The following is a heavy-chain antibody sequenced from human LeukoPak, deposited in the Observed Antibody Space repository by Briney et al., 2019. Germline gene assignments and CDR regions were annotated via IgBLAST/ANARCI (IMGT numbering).Heavy chain of an antibody. CDR2: ISYDGSNK. CDR3: ARDHESAIFDY. CDR1: GFTFSSYA. J-gene: IGHJ4*02. V-gene: IGHV3-30*01. D-gene: IGHD2-2*02. Sequence: PGGSLRLSCAASGFTFSSYAMHWVRQAPGKGLERVAVISYDGSNKYYADSVKGRFTISRDNSKNTLYLQMNSLRAEDTAVYYCARDHESAIFDYWGQGTLVTVSS.